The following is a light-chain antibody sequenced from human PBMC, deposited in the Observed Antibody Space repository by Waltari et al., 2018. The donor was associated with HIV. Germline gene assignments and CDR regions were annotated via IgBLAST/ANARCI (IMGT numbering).Light chain of an antibody. J-gene: IGLJ2*01. V-gene: IGLV2-8*01. CDR1: SSDVGGYDY. CDR2: EVT. Sequence: QSALTQPPSASVSLGQSVTISCTGTSSDVGGYDYVSWYQQQPGKAPKLVIYEVTKRPSGFPDRFSGSKSGNTASLNISGLQAEDEADYYCSSYAGNFVVFGGGTNLTVL. CDR3: SSYAGNFVV.